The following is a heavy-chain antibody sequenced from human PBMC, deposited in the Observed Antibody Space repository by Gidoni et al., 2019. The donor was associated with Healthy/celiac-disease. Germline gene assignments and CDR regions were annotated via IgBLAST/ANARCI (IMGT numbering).Heavy chain of an antibody. CDR2: MSSSSSYI. D-gene: IGHD6-19*01. CDR3: ARDQWLSSIYFDY. V-gene: IGHV3-21*01. CDR1: GFTFSSYS. Sequence: EVQLVESGGGLVKPGGSLRLSCEASGFTFSSYSMNWVRQAPGKGLDCVSSMSSSSSYIYYADSLKGRFTISRDNAKNSLYLQMNSLRAEDTAVYYCARDQWLSSIYFDYWGQGTLVTVSS. J-gene: IGHJ4*02.